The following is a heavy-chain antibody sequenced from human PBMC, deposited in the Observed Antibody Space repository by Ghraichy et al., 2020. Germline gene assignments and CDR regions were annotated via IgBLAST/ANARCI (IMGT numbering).Heavy chain of an antibody. CDR2: VSWSGSDT. CDR3: AKSGRVAGSYYSDY. J-gene: IGHJ4*02. Sequence: GGSLRLSCEGSGFTFRKYDLSWVRQAPGKGLEWVSAVSWSGSDTDYADSVRGRFTISRDNSKNTLYLQMNSLRVEDSFVYYCAKSGRVAGSYYSDYWGQGTLVKVSS. D-gene: IGHD6-19*01. CDR1: GFTFRKYD. V-gene: IGHV3-23*01.